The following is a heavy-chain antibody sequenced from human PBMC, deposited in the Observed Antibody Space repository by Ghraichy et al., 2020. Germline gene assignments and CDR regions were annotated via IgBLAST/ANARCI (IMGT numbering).Heavy chain of an antibody. D-gene: IGHD3-16*01. CDR3: ARGGLKNWLDP. CDR2: ISPAGGRA. J-gene: IGHJ5*02. V-gene: IGHV3-74*03. Sequence: LSLTCEDSGHSFSSYWMNWVRQAPGKGLEWVSRISPAGGRATYADSVKGRFTISRDNAKNALYLQIHSLTVDDTAMYYCARGGLKNWLDPWGQGTLVTVAS. CDR1: GHSFSSYW.